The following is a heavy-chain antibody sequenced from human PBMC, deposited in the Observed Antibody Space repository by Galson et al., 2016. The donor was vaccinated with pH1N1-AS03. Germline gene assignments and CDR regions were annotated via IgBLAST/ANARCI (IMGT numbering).Heavy chain of an antibody. CDR2: IPPGLGSA. CDR3: ARPASDSSVYSVFDF. J-gene: IGHJ4*02. V-gene: IGHV1-69*13. CDR1: GGTFSSSA. D-gene: IGHD3-22*01. Sequence: SVKVSCKASGGTFSSSAISWLRQAPGQGLEWMGGIPPGLGSATYAQNLQGRVTITADESTTTAYMELRILRSDDTAVYYCARPASDSSVYSVFDFWGQGTLVTVSS.